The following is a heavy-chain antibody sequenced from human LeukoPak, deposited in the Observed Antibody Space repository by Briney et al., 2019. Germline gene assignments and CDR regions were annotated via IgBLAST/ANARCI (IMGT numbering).Heavy chain of an antibody. J-gene: IGHJ4*02. CDR1: GFTFSSYS. V-gene: IGHV3-48*01. D-gene: IGHD1-26*01. CDR3: ARDRLRGGATTNY. Sequence: GGSLRLSCAASGFTFSSYSMNWVRQAPGKGLEWVSYISSSSSTIYYADSVKGRFTISRDNAKNSLYLQMNSLRAEDTAVYYCARDRLRGGATTNYWGQGTLVTVSS. CDR2: ISSSSSTI.